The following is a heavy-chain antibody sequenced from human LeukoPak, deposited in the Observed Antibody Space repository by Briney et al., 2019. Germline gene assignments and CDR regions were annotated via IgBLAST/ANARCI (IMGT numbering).Heavy chain of an antibody. Sequence: SETLSLTCTVPGVSINNYYWNWIRQPAGKGLEYIGRIYASGSTNYNPSLKSRVTMSVDTSKNQFSLNLSSVTAADTAVYYCARWTTVTRAFDYWGQGTLVTVSS. V-gene: IGHV4-4*07. CDR3: ARWTTVTRAFDY. CDR1: GVSINNYY. D-gene: IGHD4-17*01. CDR2: IYASGST. J-gene: IGHJ4*02.